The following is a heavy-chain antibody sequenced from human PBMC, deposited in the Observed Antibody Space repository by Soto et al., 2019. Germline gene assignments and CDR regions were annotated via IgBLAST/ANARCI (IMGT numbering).Heavy chain of an antibody. Sequence: PGESLKISCKGSGYSFTSYWVGWVRQMPGKGLESMGIIYPGDSDTRYSPSFQGQVTISADKSISTAYLQWSSLKASDTAIYYCARLSHDYGDYVRSGDSWGQGTLVTVSS. V-gene: IGHV5-51*01. J-gene: IGHJ4*02. CDR1: GYSFTSYW. CDR2: IYPGDSDT. D-gene: IGHD4-17*01. CDR3: ARLSHDYGDYVRSGDS.